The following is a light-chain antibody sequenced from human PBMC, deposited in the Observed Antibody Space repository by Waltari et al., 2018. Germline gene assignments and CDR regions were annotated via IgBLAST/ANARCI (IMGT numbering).Light chain of an antibody. V-gene: IGLV2-14*01. J-gene: IGLJ3*02. CDR2: EVS. CDR3: SSYTSSITWV. Sequence: QSALTQPASVSGSPGQSIPISCTGPSSDVGGYNYVSWYQHHPGIAPRLMIYEVSNRPSGVSNRFSGSKSGNTASLTISGLQAEDEADYYCSSYTSSITWVFGGGTKLTVL. CDR1: SSDVGGYNY.